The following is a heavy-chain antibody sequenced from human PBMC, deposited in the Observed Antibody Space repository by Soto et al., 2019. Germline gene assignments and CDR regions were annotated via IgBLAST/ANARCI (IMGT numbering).Heavy chain of an antibody. D-gene: IGHD6-25*01. Sequence: QVPLVESGGGVVQPGRSLRLSCAASGFAFSSHGMHWVRQAPGKGLEWVAVVVREGSEKPYADSVKGRLTISRDNSKNTQDLEMNGLRAEDTAGYYCARDDEYDGSGLASWGQGTLVTVSS. CDR1: GFAFSSHG. V-gene: IGHV3-33*01. CDR2: VVREGSEK. J-gene: IGHJ4*02. CDR3: ARDDEYDGSGLAS.